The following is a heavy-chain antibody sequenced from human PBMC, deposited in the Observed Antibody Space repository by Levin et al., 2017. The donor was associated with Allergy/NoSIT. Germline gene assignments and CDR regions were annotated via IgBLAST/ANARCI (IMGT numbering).Heavy chain of an antibody. CDR2: ISDNGRKT. Sequence: GGSLRLSCAASGFTFSSSSMTWVRQAPGKGLEWVSLISDNGRKTYFADSVKGRFTISRDNSKNTLYLQMSSLRAEDTAVYYCAKGGGFEYWGQGTLVTVSS. J-gene: IGHJ4*02. V-gene: IGHV3-23*01. CDR1: GFTFSSSS. CDR3: AKGGGFEY.